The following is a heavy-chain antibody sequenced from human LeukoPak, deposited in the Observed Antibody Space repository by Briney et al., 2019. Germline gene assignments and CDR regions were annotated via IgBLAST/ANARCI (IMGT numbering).Heavy chain of an antibody. CDR2: ISGSGDNT. J-gene: IGHJ4*02. CDR3: AREGYSSSWPVDY. D-gene: IGHD6-13*01. Sequence: GGSLRLSCAASGFTFSSYAMSWVRQVPGKGLEWVSVISGSGDNTYYADSVKGRFTISRDNAKNSLYLQMNSLRAEDTALYYCAREGYSSSWPVDYWGQGTLVTVSS. V-gene: IGHV3-23*01. CDR1: GFTFSSYA.